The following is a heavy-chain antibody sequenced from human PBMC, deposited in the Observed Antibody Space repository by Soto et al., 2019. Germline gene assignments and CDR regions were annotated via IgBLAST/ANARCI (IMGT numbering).Heavy chain of an antibody. CDR3: ARPYYSDSSGYYHYFDS. D-gene: IGHD3-22*01. J-gene: IGHJ4*02. CDR1: GFSFSSYS. CDR2: ISSSNTI. Sequence: PGGSLRLSCAASGFSFSSYSMNWVRQAPGKGLEWVSYISSSNTIYYTDSVKGRFTISRDNAKKSLYLQMNSLRAEDTAVYFCARPYYSDSSGYYHYFDSWGQGTLVTVPS. V-gene: IGHV3-48*01.